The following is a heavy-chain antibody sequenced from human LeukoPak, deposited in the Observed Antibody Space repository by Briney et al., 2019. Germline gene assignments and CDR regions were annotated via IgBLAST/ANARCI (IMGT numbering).Heavy chain of an antibody. CDR3: AREKQQLVLGWFDP. Sequence: ASVKVSCKASGYTFTSYGISWVRQAPGQGLEWMGWISAYNGNTNNAQKLRGRVTMTTDTSTSTAYMELRSLRSDDTAVYYCAREKQQLVLGWFDPWGQGTLVTVSS. V-gene: IGHV1-18*01. CDR1: GYTFTSYG. CDR2: ISAYNGNT. J-gene: IGHJ5*02. D-gene: IGHD6-13*01.